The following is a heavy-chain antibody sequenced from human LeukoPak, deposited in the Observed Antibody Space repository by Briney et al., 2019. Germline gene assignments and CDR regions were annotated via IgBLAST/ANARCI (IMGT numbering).Heavy chain of an antibody. CDR2: VYNSGDT. J-gene: IGHJ2*01. V-gene: IGHV4-59*08. CDR1: GGSTSSDY. D-gene: IGHD3-16*01. Sequence: SETLSLTCTASGGSTSSDYWSWIRQSPGKGLEWVGYVYNSGDTGKNPSLKSRVTILLDTSKNQCSLKLTSVSAADTAVYYCARLKLGAYFDLWGRGTLVTVSS. CDR3: ARLKLGAYFDL.